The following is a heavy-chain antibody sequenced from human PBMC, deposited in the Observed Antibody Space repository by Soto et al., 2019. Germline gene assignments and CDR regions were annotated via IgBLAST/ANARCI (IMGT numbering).Heavy chain of an antibody. D-gene: IGHD2-15*01. CDR2: ISSSSSYI. J-gene: IGHJ4*02. Sequence: GGSLRLSCAASGFTFSSDSMNWVRQAPGKGLEWVSSISSSSSYIYYADSVKGRFTISRDNAKDSLYLQMNSLRAEDTAVYYCARVGAPTPGYWGQGTLVTVSS. V-gene: IGHV3-21*01. CDR3: ARVGAPTPGY. CDR1: GFTFSSDS.